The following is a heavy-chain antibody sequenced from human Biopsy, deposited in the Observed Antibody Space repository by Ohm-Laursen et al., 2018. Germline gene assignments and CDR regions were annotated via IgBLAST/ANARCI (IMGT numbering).Heavy chain of an antibody. CDR1: GESFNGYY. CDR3: ARHPTGFWFDP. CDR2: INHSGRT. V-gene: IGHV4-34*01. Sequence: SDTLSLTCAVYGESFNGYYWSWIRQTPGKGLEWIGEINHSGRTNYNPSLKSRVAISVDTSKNQFSLKVRPVTAADTALYFCARHPTGFWFDPWGHGTLVTVSS. J-gene: IGHJ5*02.